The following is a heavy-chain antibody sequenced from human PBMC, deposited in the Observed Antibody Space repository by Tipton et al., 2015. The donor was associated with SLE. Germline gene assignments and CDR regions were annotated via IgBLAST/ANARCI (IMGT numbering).Heavy chain of an antibody. V-gene: IGHV4-61*01. CDR3: ARRGSRLVAAVISAYDY. Sequence: TLSLTCTISGGSVSSASYYWTWIRQPPGKGMEWLGYIFYSGDATYHPSLKSRVTISVDTSKNQFSLKLSSVTAADTAVYYCARRGSRLVAAVISAYDYWGQGTLVTVSS. D-gene: IGHD2-2*02. J-gene: IGHJ4*02. CDR1: GGSVSSASYY. CDR2: IFYSGDA.